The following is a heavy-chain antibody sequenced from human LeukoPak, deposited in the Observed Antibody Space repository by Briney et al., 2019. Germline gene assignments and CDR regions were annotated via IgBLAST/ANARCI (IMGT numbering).Heavy chain of an antibody. D-gene: IGHD6-13*01. Sequence: SETLSLTCTVSGGSISSSSYYWGWIRQPPGKGLEWIGSIYYSGSTYYNPSLKSRVTISVDTSKNQFSLKLSSVTAADTAVYYCARRVQQLSYYYMDVWGKGTTVTVSS. CDR1: GGSISSSSYY. CDR3: ARRVQQLSYYYMDV. J-gene: IGHJ6*03. CDR2: IYYSGST. V-gene: IGHV4-39*01.